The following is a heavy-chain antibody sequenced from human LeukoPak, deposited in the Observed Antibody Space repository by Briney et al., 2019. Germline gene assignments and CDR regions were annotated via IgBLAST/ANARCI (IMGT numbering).Heavy chain of an antibody. CDR2: IRYDGSNK. D-gene: IGHD5-18*01. CDR1: GFTFSSYG. Sequence: GGSPRLSCAASGFTFSSYGMHWVRQAPGKGLEWVAFIRYDGSNKYYADSVKGRFTISRDNSKNTLYLQMNSLRAEDTAVYYCAKDRIQLWLVDYWGQGTLVTVSS. CDR3: AKDRIQLWLVDY. J-gene: IGHJ4*02. V-gene: IGHV3-30*02.